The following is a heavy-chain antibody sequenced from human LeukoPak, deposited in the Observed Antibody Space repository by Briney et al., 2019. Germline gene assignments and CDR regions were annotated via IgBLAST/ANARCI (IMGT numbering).Heavy chain of an antibody. CDR1: GGTFSSYA. CDR3: ASRRITMVRGVGRYMDV. V-gene: IGHV1-69*05. J-gene: IGHJ6*03. D-gene: IGHD3-10*01. Sequence: GASVKVSCKASGGTFSSYAISWVRQAPGQGLEWMGGIIPIFGTANYAQKFQGRVTITTDESTSTAYMELSSLRSEDTAVYYCASRRITMVRGVGRYMDVWGKGTTVTASS. CDR2: IIPIFGTA.